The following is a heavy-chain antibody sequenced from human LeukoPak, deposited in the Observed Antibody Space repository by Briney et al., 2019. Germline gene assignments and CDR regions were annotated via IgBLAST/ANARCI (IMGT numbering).Heavy chain of an antibody. V-gene: IGHV3-30-3*01. D-gene: IGHD1-26*01. CDR3: ARGRGANWFDP. J-gene: IGHJ5*02. CDR1: GFTFSSYA. Sequence: GGSLRLSCAASGFTFSSYAMHWVRQAPGKGLEWVAVISYDGSNKYYADSVKGRFTISRDNSKNTLYLQMNSLRAEDTAVYYCARGRGANWFDPWGQGTLVTVSS. CDR2: ISYDGSNK.